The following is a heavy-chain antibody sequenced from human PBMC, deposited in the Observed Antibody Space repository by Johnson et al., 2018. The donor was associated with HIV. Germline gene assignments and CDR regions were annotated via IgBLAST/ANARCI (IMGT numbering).Heavy chain of an antibody. CDR2: ISYDGSNK. CDR3: ARDQDWGYSDSTAFDI. Sequence: QVQLVESGGGVVQPGRSLRLSCAASGLTFSSYAMHWVRQAPGKGLEWAAVISYDGSNKYYADSVKGRFTISRDNSKNTLYLQMNSLRAEDTAVYYCARDQDWGYSDSTAFDIWGQGTMVTVSS. CDR1: GLTFSSYA. D-gene: IGHD2/OR15-2a*01. V-gene: IGHV3-30*04. J-gene: IGHJ3*02.